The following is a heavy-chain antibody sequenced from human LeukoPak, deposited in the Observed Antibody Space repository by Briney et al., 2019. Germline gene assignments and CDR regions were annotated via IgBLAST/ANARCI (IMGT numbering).Heavy chain of an antibody. Sequence: GGSLRLSCAASGFTFSSYSMNWVRQDPGKGLAWVSCIKTDGSITAYAGSVKGRFTISRDNAKNTLYLQMNSLRADDTAVYYCARDGDAPMTDFDYWGQGTLVTVSS. D-gene: IGHD2-21*02. J-gene: IGHJ4*02. CDR2: IKTDGSIT. CDR3: ARDGDAPMTDFDY. CDR1: GFTFSSYS. V-gene: IGHV3-74*01.